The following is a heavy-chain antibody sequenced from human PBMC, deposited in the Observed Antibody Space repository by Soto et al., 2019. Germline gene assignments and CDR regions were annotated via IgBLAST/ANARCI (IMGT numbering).Heavy chain of an antibody. CDR2: IIPLVGTT. CDR3: AKSCVGEIYYYYYAMDV. V-gene: IGHV1-69*06. D-gene: IGHD1-26*01. CDR1: GGYFNNRQTLNRYP. Sequence: QVQVVQSGAEVKRPGSSVNVSCKASGGYFNNRQTLNRYPISGVRPAPVQGLEWMGGIIPLVGTTNYAQRFKGRVTITAVKFTSTTYPELKTVASDDTAVYFCAKSCVGEIYYYYYAMDVWGQGTTVTVSS. J-gene: IGHJ6*02.